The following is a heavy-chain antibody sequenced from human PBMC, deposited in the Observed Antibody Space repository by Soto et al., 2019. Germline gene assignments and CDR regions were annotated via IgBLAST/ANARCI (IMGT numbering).Heavy chain of an antibody. V-gene: IGHV1-3*01. CDR2: INAGNGNT. CDR3: ARSRYYGDHFDY. Sequence: ASVKVSCKASGYTFTSYAMHWVRQAPGQRLEWMGWINAGNGNTKYSQKFQGRVTITRDTSASTAYMELSSLSSEDTAVYYCARSRYYGDHFDYWGQGTLVTVSS. D-gene: IGHD4-17*01. CDR1: GYTFTSYA. J-gene: IGHJ4*02.